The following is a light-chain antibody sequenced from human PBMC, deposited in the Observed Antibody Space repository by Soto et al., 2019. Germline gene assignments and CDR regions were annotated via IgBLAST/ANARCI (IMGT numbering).Light chain of an antibody. CDR2: EAS. J-gene: IGKJ1*01. V-gene: IGKV1-5*03. CDR3: QQYNSYSPPWT. CDR1: QSISVS. Sequence: DIQMTQSPSTLSASVGDRVTITCRASQSISVSLAWYQQKPGKAPKLLLYEASNLESGVPSRFSGSGSGTDFTLTISSLQPDDFATYYCQQYNSYSPPWTFGQGTKVEIK.